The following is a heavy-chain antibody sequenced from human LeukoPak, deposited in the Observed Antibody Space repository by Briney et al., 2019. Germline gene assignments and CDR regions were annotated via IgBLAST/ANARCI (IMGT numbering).Heavy chain of an antibody. CDR2: ISYDGSNK. V-gene: IGHV3-30*18. J-gene: IGHJ3*02. CDR3: AKDSAGGSGAFDI. CDR1: GFTFSSYG. Sequence: GRSLRLSCAASGFTFSSYGMHWVRQAPGKGLEWVAVISYDGSNKYYADSVKGRFTISRDNSKNTLYLQMNSLRAEDTAVYYCAKDSAGGSGAFDIWGQGTMVTVSS. D-gene: IGHD2-15*01.